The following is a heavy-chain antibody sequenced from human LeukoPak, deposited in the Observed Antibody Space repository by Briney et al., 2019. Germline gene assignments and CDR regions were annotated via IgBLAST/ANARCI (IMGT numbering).Heavy chain of an antibody. CDR1: GFTFSSYG. J-gene: IGHJ5*02. V-gene: IGHV3-33*01. Sequence: GRSLRLSCVASGFTFSSYGMHWVRQAPGKGLEWVAVIWYDGSNKYYADSVKGRFTISRDNSKNTLYLQMNSLRAEDTAVYYCARDRTDGSGRIFDPWGQGTLVTVSS. CDR2: IWYDGSNK. D-gene: IGHD3-10*01. CDR3: ARDRTDGSGRIFDP.